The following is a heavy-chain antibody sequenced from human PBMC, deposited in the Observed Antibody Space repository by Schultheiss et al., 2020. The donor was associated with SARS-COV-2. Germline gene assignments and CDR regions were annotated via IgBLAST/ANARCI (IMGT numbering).Heavy chain of an antibody. J-gene: IGHJ4*02. D-gene: IGHD3-3*01. V-gene: IGHV4-61*08. CDR2: INHSGST. Sequence: SETLSLTCTVSGGSISSGDYYWSWIRQPPGKGLEWIGEINHSGSTNYNPSLKSRVTISVDTSKNQFSLKLSSVTAADTAVYYCARQLHVLRFLEWLGFDYWGQGTLVTVSS. CDR3: ARQLHVLRFLEWLGFDY. CDR1: GGSISSGDYY.